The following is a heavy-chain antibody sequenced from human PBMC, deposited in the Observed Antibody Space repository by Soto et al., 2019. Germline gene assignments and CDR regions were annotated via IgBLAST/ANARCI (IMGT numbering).Heavy chain of an antibody. Sequence: ASVKVSCKASGFTFTSSAVQWVRQARGQRLEWIGWIVVGSGNTNYAQKFQERVTITRDMSTSTAYMELSSLRSEDTAVYYCAAGPPYGAPTWYYGMDVWGQGTTVTVSS. CDR3: AAGPPYGAPTWYYGMDV. J-gene: IGHJ6*02. CDR1: GFTFTSSA. CDR2: IVVGSGNT. V-gene: IGHV1-58*01. D-gene: IGHD4-17*01.